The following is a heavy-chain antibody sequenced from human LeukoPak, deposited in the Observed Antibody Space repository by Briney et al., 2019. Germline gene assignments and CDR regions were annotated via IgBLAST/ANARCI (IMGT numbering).Heavy chain of an antibody. D-gene: IGHD3-9*01. CDR3: ARDETSLNILTGRFDP. Sequence: ASVKLSCRSSGCTFTAYALNWVRQAPGRGLEWMGWISTSTGSPTYGQGFTGRFVFSLDTSLNTAYLEINFLKAEDTAVYYCARDETSLNILTGRFDPWGQGTLVTVSS. V-gene: IGHV7-4-1*02. CDR2: ISTSTGSP. CDR1: GCTFTAYA. J-gene: IGHJ5*02.